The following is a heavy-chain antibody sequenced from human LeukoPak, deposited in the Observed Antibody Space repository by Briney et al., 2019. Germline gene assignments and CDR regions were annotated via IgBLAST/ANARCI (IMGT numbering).Heavy chain of an antibody. D-gene: IGHD4-23*01. Sequence: GGSLRLSCAASGFTFSTFWMSWVRQAPGKGLEWVANIKQDGSEKYYLDSVKGRFTISRDNAKNSLYLQMNSLRVEDTAVYYCARGRPHGNDYWGQGTLVTVSS. CDR2: IKQDGSEK. CDR3: ARGRPHGNDY. CDR1: GFTFSTFW. J-gene: IGHJ4*02. V-gene: IGHV3-7*01.